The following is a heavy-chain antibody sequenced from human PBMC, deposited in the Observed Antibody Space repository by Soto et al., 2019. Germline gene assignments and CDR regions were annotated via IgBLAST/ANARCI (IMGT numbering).Heavy chain of an antibody. CDR3: ARGHSSGWYRGRYYFDY. J-gene: IGHJ4*02. Sequence: TSETLSLTCAVYGGSFSGYYWSWIRQPPGKGLEWIGEINHSGSTNYNPSLKSRVTISVDTSKNQFSLKLSSVTAADTAVYYCARGHSSGWYRGRYYFDYWGQGTLVTVSS. CDR1: GGSFSGYY. D-gene: IGHD6-19*01. CDR2: INHSGST. V-gene: IGHV4-34*01.